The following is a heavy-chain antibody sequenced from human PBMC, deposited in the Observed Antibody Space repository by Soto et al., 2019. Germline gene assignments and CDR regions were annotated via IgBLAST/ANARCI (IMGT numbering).Heavy chain of an antibody. Sequence: PSETLSLTCTVSGGSISSSNYYWGWIRQPPGKGLEWIGNIYYSGNTYYNPSLKSRVTMSVDTSKNQFSLKLSSVTAADTAVYYCASPKIAFYNWFDPWGQGTLVT. CDR3: ASPKIAFYNWFDP. V-gene: IGHV4-39*01. CDR1: GGSISSSNYY. D-gene: IGHD3-3*02. CDR2: IYYSGNT. J-gene: IGHJ5*02.